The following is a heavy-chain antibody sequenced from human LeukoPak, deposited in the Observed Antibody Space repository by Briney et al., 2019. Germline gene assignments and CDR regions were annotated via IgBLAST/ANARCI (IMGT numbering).Heavy chain of an antibody. CDR2: IIGSGGTT. CDR1: GFTFSNYA. D-gene: IGHD6-19*01. Sequence: GGSLRLSCAASGFTFSNYAMSWVRQAPGKGLEWVSAIIGSGGTTYYADSVKGRFTVSRDNSKNTLYLQMNSLRAEDTAVYYCAKDLAVTGWVNDYWGQGTLVTVSS. V-gene: IGHV3-23*01. J-gene: IGHJ4*02. CDR3: AKDLAVTGWVNDY.